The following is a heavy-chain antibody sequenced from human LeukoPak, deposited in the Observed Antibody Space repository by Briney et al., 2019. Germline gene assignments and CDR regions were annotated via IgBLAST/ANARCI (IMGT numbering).Heavy chain of an antibody. CDR1: GDSISSLKW. CDR3: ASRISTRLKVGATGGAYYYYMDV. J-gene: IGHJ6*03. V-gene: IGHV4-4*02. D-gene: IGHD1-26*01. CDR2: VHRSGST. Sequence: KPSETLSLTCAVSGDSISSLKWWSWVRQPPGKGLEWVGEVHRSGSTNYNPSLKSRVTISVDKSKNQFSLKLSSVTAADTAVYYCASRISTRLKVGATGGAYYYYMDVWGKGTTVTVSS.